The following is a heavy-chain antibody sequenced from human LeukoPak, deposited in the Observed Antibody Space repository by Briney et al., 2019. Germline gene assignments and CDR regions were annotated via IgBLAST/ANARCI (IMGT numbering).Heavy chain of an antibody. CDR3: ARDGWRGSYYFDY. D-gene: IGHD1-26*01. CDR1: GGSISSGDYY. CDR2: IYYSGST. V-gene: IGHV4-30-4*08. Sequence: PSETLSLTCTVSGGSISSGDYYWSWIRQPPGKGLEWIGYIYYSGSTYYNPSLKSRVTISVDTSKNQFSLKLSSVTAADTAVYYCARDGWRGSYYFDYWGQGTLVTVSS. J-gene: IGHJ4*02.